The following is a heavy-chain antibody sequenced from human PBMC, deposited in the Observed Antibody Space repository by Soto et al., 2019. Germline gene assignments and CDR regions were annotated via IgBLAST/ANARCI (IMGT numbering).Heavy chain of an antibody. CDR2: IRNSGGST. CDR1: GFPFNNYP. J-gene: IGHJ2*01. CDR3: AKCDFGDPYWYFDF. V-gene: IGHV3-23*01. D-gene: IGHD4-17*01. Sequence: EVQLLESGGGLVQPGGSLRLSCAASGFPFNNYPLSWVRQAPGKGLEWVATIRNSGGSTAYADSVKGRFSISRDQAKNTLHLQMNSLRVKDTAVYYCAKCDFGDPYWYFDFWGRGTLVTVSS.